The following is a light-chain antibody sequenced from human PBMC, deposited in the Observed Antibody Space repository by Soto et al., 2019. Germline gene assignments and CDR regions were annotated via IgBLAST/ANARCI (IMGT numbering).Light chain of an antibody. CDR2: GAS. V-gene: IGKV3-20*01. Sequence: IVLTTPPATGSFSPGARDTLSCRASQSVSSSYLAWYQQKPGQAPRLLIYGASSRATGIPDRFSGSGSGTDFTLTISRLEPEDFAVYYCQQYGSSPTFGQGTK. CDR3: QQYGSSPT. J-gene: IGKJ1*01. CDR1: QSVSSSY.